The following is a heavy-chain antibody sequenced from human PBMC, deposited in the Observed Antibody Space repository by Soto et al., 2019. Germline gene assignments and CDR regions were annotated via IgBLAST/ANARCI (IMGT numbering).Heavy chain of an antibody. J-gene: IGHJ6*02. Sequence: VQLVESGGGLVQPGGSLRLSCVASGFTFRSYEMNWVRQAPGKGLEWVAVISYDGSNKYYADSVKGRFTISRDNSKNTLYLQMNSLRAEDTAVYYCARDVEQLVVDAYYGMDVWGQGTTVTVSS. CDR3: ARDVEQLVVDAYYGMDV. CDR1: GFTFRSYE. CDR2: ISYDGSNK. D-gene: IGHD6-6*01. V-gene: IGHV3-30-3*01.